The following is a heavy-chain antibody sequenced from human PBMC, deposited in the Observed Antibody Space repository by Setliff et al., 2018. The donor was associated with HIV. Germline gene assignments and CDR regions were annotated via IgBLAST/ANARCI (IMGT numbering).Heavy chain of an antibody. J-gene: IGHJ5*02. Sequence: SETLSLTCTVSGGSFSDYYRSWIRQPPGKGLEWIGYIYTSGSTNYNPSLKSRVTISVDTSKNQFSLKLSSVTAADTAVYYCSRQKFVWGVVDHASPADLWGQGTLVTVSS. V-gene: IGHV4-4*09. CDR1: GGSFSDYY. CDR3: SRQKFVWGVVDHASPADL. CDR2: IYTSGST. D-gene: IGHD3-3*01.